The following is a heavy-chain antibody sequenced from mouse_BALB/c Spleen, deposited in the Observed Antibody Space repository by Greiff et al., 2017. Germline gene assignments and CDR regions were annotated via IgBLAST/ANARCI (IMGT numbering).Heavy chain of an antibody. D-gene: IGHD4-1*01. CDR3: ARELGDWYFDV. J-gene: IGHJ1*01. CDR1: GFTFSDYY. V-gene: IGHV5-4*02. CDR2: ISDGGSYT. Sequence: EVKVVKSGGGLVKPGGSLKLSCAASGFTFSDYYMYWVRQTPEKRLEWVATISDGGSYTYYPDSVKGRFTISRDNAKNNLYLQMSSLKSEDTAMYYCARELGDWYFDVWGAGTTVTVSS.